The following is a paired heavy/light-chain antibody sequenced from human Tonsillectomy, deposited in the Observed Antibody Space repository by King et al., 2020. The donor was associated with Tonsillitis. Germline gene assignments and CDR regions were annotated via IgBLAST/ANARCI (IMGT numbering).Heavy chain of an antibody. J-gene: IGHJ4*02. D-gene: IGHD3-3*02. Sequence: QVRLQQSGPGLVKPSQTLSLTCAISGDSVSSNSAAWNWVRLSPSRGLEWLGRTYYRSNWYHDYAVSVKSRITINPDTSKNQFSLHLDSVTPDDTALYFCASGWHFRDWGQGTQVTVSS. CDR2: TYYRSNWYH. V-gene: IGHV6-1*01. CDR1: GDSVSSNSAA. CDR3: ASGWHFRD.
Light chain of an antibody. J-gene: IGKJ4*01. CDR3: QQYLEVPLA. CDR1: QSLLDSFKNKNH. Sequence: DIVMTQSPDSLAVSLGERATINCKSSQSLLDSFKNKNHLAWYQQKPGHPPKLLIYWASIRESGVPDRFSGGGSGTDFTLTISSLQVEDVAVYYCQQYLEVPLAFGGGTEVEV. V-gene: IGKV4-1*01. CDR2: WAS.